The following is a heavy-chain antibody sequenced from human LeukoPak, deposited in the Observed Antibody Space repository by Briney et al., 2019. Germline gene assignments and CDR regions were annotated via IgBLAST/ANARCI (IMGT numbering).Heavy chain of an antibody. CDR2: ISGDGGST. D-gene: IGHD6-6*01. CDR3: AKGSAAARPYYFDY. CDR1: GFTLSNYV. Sequence: SGGSLRLSCAASGFTLSNYVMSWVRQAPGRGLEWFSAISGDGGSTYYADSVKDRFTISRDKPKNTLYLQMNSLRAEDTAVYYCAKGSAAARPYYFDYWGQGTLVTVSS. V-gene: IGHV3-23*01. J-gene: IGHJ4*02.